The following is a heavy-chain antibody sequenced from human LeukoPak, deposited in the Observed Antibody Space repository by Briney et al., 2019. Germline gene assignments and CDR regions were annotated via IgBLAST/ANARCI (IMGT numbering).Heavy chain of an antibody. CDR2: ISSSSSYI. V-gene: IGHV3-21*01. CDR1: GFTFSSYS. Sequence: GGSLRLSCAASGFTFSSYSMNWVRQAPGKGLEWVSSISSSSSYIYYADSVKGRFTISRDNAKNSLYLQMNSLRAEDTAVYYCARDGAALLIAVAGTPIFGYWGQGTLVTVS. D-gene: IGHD6-19*01. J-gene: IGHJ4*02. CDR3: ARDGAALLIAVAGTPIFGY.